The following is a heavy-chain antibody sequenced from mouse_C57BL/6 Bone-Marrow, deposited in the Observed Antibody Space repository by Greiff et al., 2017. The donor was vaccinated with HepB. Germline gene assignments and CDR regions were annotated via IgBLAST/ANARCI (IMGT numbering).Heavy chain of an antibody. V-gene: IGHV1-72*01. CDR1: GYTFTSYW. CDR3: ARGYITTVVAYYAMDY. J-gene: IGHJ4*01. CDR2: IDPNSGGT. D-gene: IGHD1-1*01. Sequence: QVQLQQPGAELVKPGASVKLSCKASGYTFTSYWMHWVKQRPGRGLEWIGRIDPNSGGTKYNEKFKSKATLTVDKPSSTAYMQLSSLTSEDSAVYYCARGYITTVVAYYAMDYWGQGTSVTVSS.